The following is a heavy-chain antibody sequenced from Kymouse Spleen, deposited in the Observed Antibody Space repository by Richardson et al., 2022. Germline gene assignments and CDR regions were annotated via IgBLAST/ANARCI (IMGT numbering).Heavy chain of an antibody. Sequence: QVQLVESGGGVVQPGRSLRLSCAASGFTFSSYGMHWVRQAPGKGLEWVAVISYDGSNKYYADSVKGRFTISRDNSKNTLYLQMNSLRAEDTAVYYCAKDLDNWNYGFDYWGQGTLVTVSS. CDR3: AKDLDNWNYGFDY. D-gene: IGHD1-7*01. CDR1: GFTFSSYG. J-gene: IGHJ4*02. V-gene: IGHV3-30*18. CDR2: ISYDGSNK.